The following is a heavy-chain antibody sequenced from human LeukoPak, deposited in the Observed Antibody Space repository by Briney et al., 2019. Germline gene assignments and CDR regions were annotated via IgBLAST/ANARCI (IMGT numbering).Heavy chain of an antibody. Sequence: SETLSLTCAVYGGSFSGYYWSWIRQPPGKGLEWIGEINHSGSTNYNPSLKSRVTISVDTSKNQFSLKLSSVTAADTAVYYGARRRVYCSGGSCYSYYGMDVWGQGTTVTVSS. CDR2: INHSGST. CDR3: ARRRVYCSGGSCYSYYGMDV. CDR1: GGSFSGYY. V-gene: IGHV4-34*01. J-gene: IGHJ6*02. D-gene: IGHD2-15*01.